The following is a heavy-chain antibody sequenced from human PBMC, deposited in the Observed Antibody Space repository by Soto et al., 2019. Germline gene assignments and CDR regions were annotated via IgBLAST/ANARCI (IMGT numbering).Heavy chain of an antibody. CDR3: ARGIFGSGTANDY. CDR1: GFTFSGSW. Sequence: EVQLVESGGGLVQPGGSLRLSCAASGFTFSGSWMHWVRQAPGKGLVWVSRINDDGSAPSYADFVKGRFTISRDNAKDTLFLQMNGLRAEDTAVYYCARGIFGSGTANDYWGQGTLVTVS. D-gene: IGHD3-10*01. CDR2: INDDGSAP. J-gene: IGHJ4*02. V-gene: IGHV3-74*01.